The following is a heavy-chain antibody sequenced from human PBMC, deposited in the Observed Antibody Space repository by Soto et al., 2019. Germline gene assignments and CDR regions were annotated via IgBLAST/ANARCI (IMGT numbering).Heavy chain of an antibody. CDR1: GFNLNNAW. Sequence: GGSLRLSCAASGFNLNNAWVSWVRQAPGKGLEWIGHIKSETDSGTTDYAAPVKGRFTISRDGSDNTLYPQMNSLRAEDTAVYYCATGYSSSWYYFQHWGQGTLVTV. J-gene: IGHJ1*01. V-gene: IGHV3-15*01. CDR3: ATGYSSSWYYFQH. CDR2: IKSETDSGTT. D-gene: IGHD6-13*01.